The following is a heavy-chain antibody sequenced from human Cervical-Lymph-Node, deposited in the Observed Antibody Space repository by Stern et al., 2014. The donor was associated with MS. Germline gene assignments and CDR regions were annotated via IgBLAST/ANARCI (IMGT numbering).Heavy chain of an antibody. CDR3: ARAHVDTWDWFDP. V-gene: IGHV3-74*01. Sequence: EVQLVESGGDLVQPGGSLRLSCTASGFTFSTYWMHWVRQAPGKGLVWVSRINGDGSRTSYADSVKGRFTISRDNAKNTLYVQMNSLRVEDTAVYYCARAHVDTWDWFDPWGHGTLVTVSS. CDR2: INGDGSRT. J-gene: IGHJ5*02. CDR1: GFTFSTYW. D-gene: IGHD5-18*01.